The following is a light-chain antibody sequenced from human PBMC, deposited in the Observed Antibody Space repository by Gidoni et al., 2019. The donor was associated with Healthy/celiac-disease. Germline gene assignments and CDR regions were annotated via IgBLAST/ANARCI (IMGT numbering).Light chain of an antibody. CDR1: QSVSSSY. V-gene: IGKV3-20*01. J-gene: IGKJ2*01. CDR3: QQYGSSPT. Sequence: VLPQSPGTLSLSPGERASLSCRASQSVSSSYLAWYQQKPGQAPRLLIYGATSRATGIPDRFSGSGSGTDFTLTISRLEPEDFAVYYCQQYGSSPTFGQXTKLEIK. CDR2: GAT.